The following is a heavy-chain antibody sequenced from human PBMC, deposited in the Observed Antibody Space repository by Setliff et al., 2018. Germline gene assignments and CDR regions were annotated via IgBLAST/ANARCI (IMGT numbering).Heavy chain of an antibody. CDR3: ARDRGNSYGYYMDV. CDR2: IKWSGAST. V-gene: IGHV3-20*04. CDR1: GFTFDDYG. Sequence: GSLRLSCAASGFTFDDYGMSWVRQAPGKGLEWVSGIKWSGASTGYADSVKGRFTISRDNAKNSLYLQMNSLRAEDTAVYYCARDRGNSYGYYMDVWGKGTTVTVSS. J-gene: IGHJ6*03. D-gene: IGHD5-18*01.